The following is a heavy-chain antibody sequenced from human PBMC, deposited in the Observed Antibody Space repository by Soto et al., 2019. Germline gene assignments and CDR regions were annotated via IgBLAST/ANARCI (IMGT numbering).Heavy chain of an antibody. CDR3: ARALTYYYDSSDAFDI. D-gene: IGHD3-22*01. V-gene: IGHV3-48*02. CDR1: GFTFSSYS. Sequence: GGSLRLSCAASGFTFSSYSMNWVRQAPGKGLEWVSYISSSSSTIYYADSVKGRFTISRDNAKNSLYLQMNSLRDEDTAVYYCARALTYYYDSSDAFDIWGQGTMVTVTS. J-gene: IGHJ3*02. CDR2: ISSSSSTI.